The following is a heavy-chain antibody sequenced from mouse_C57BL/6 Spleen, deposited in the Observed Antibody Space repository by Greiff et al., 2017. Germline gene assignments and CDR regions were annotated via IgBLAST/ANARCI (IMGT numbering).Heavy chain of an antibody. D-gene: IGHD1-1*01. CDR1: GFTFSDYG. CDR3: ARADYGSSSYWYFDV. J-gene: IGHJ1*03. Sequence: EVQLVESGGGLVKPGGSLTLSCAASGFTFSDYGMHWVRQAPEKGLEWVAYISSGSSTIYYADTVKGRFSISRGKSKNYLFLQMTSLRSEDTVMYYCARADYGSSSYWYFDVWGTGTTVTVSS. V-gene: IGHV5-17*01. CDR2: ISSGSSTI.